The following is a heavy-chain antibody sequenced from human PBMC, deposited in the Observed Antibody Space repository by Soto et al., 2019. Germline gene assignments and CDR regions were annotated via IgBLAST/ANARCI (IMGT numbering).Heavy chain of an antibody. Sequence: QVQLQPLGAGLLKPSETLSLTCAVYGGSFSGYYWSWIRQPPVKGLEWMGELNHSGITNYSSSLKCRVTISVDTSKNQFSLKLSSVNAADTAVYYCARGGLRYFARGNNWFDPWVQETLITVSS. CDR2: LNHSGIT. CDR3: ARGGLRYFARGNNWFDP. J-gene: IGHJ5*02. D-gene: IGHD3-9*01. V-gene: IGHV4-34*01. CDR1: GGSFSGYY.